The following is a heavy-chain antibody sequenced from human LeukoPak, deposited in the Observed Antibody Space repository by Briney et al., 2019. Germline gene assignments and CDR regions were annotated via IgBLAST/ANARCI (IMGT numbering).Heavy chain of an antibody. CDR3: ARGAHKRDDYGGFFDY. V-gene: IGHV3-74*01. D-gene: IGHD4-23*01. CDR1: GFTFTEYW. J-gene: IGHJ4*02. CDR2: MNSDGSTT. Sequence: GGSLRLSCAASGFTFTEYWMHWVRHPPGKGLVWVSRMNSDGSTTTYADSVKGRFTISRDNARNTLHLQMNSLRPEDTAVYYCARGAHKRDDYGGFFDYWGQGTLVTVSS.